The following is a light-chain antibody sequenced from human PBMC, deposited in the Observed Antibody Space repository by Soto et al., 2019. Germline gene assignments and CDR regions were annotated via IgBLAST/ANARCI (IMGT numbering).Light chain of an antibody. CDR1: QSVSSN. V-gene: IGKV3-15*01. Sequence: EIVMTQSPATLSVSPGERATLSCRASQSVSSNLAWYQQKPGQAPRLLIYGASTRATSIPARFSGSGSGTEFTLTISSLQSEDFAVYYCQQYSNWPLYTIGQGTKLEIK. CDR2: GAS. CDR3: QQYSNWPLYT. J-gene: IGKJ2*01.